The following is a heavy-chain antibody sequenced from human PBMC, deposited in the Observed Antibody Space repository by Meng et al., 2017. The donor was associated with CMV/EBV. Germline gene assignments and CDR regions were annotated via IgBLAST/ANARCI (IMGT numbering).Heavy chain of an antibody. CDR2: IYWNDDK. CDR1: GFSLSTSGVG. V-gene: IGHV2-5*01. D-gene: IGHD1-26*01. CDR3: AHRRSEYYYYGMDV. J-gene: IGHJ6*02. Sequence: SGPTLVKPTQTLTLTCTFSGFSLSTSGVGVGWIRQPPGKALEWLALIYWNDDKRYSPSLKSRLTITKDTSKNQVVLTRTNMDPVDTATYYCAHRRSEYYYYGMDVWGQGTTVTVSS.